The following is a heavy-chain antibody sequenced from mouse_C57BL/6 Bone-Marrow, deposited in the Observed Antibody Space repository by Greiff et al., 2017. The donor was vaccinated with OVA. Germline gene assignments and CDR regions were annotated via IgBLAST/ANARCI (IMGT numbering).Heavy chain of an antibody. J-gene: IGHJ4*01. V-gene: IGHV5-12*01. CDR1: GFTFSDYY. CDR2: ISNGGGST. CDR3: ARPHGDMDY. Sequence: DVMLVESGGGLVQPGGSLKLSCAASGFTFSDYYMYWVRQTPEKRLEWVAYISNGGGSTYYPDTVKGRFTISRDNAKNTLYLQMSRLKSEDTAMYYCARPHGDMDYWGQGTSVTVSS.